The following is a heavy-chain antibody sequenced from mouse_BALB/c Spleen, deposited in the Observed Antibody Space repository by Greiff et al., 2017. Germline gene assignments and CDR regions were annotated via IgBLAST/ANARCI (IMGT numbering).Heavy chain of an antibody. J-gene: IGHJ3*01. Sequence: EVKLVESGPGLVKPSQSLSLTCSVTGYSITSGYYWNWIRQFPGNKLEWMGYISYDGSNNYNPSLKNRISITRDTSKNQFFLKLNSVTTEDTATYYCARESSNWWFAYWGQGTLVTVSA. D-gene: IGHD4-1*01. V-gene: IGHV3-6*02. CDR1: GYSITSGYY. CDR2: ISYDGSN. CDR3: ARESSNWWFAY.